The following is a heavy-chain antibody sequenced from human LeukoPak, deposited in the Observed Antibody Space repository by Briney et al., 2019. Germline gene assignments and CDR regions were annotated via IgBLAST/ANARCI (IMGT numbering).Heavy chain of an antibody. CDR3: ARSMVRGVIGYYFDY. Sequence: SETLSLTCTVSGGSISSYYWSWIRQPPGKGLEWIGYIYYSGSTNYNPSLKSRVTISVDTSKNQFSLKLSSVTAADTAVYYCARSMVRGVIGYYFDYWGQGTLVTVSS. J-gene: IGHJ4*02. CDR2: IYYSGST. D-gene: IGHD3-10*01. CDR1: GGSISSYY. V-gene: IGHV4-59*08.